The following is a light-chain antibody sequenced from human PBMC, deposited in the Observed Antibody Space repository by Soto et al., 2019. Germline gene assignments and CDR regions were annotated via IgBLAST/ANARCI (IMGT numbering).Light chain of an antibody. V-gene: IGKV3-20*01. Sequence: DIVLTQSPGTLSLSPGERATLSCRASQSVSSSYLAWYQQKPGQAPRPLIYGASSRAIGIPDRFSGSGSGTDFTLTISRLEPEDFAVYYCQQYGSSPWTFGQGT. CDR3: QQYGSSPWT. J-gene: IGKJ1*01. CDR2: GAS. CDR1: QSVSSSY.